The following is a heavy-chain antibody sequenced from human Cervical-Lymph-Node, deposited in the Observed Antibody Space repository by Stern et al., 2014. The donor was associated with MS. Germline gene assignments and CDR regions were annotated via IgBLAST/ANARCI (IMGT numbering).Heavy chain of an antibody. J-gene: IGHJ4*02. CDR1: GFTFTSSW. Sequence: EVQLVESGGGLVQPGGSLRLSCAASGFTFTSSWMNWVRQAPGKGLEWVANLKKDGSEKYYVGSVKGRFTISRDNAKNSLTLQMTNLRGEDTAIYYCAKGGRGYSDGSDYSLDSWGQGTLVTVSS. CDR2: LKKDGSEK. D-gene: IGHD3-22*01. CDR3: AKGGRGYSDGSDYSLDS. V-gene: IGHV3-7*01.